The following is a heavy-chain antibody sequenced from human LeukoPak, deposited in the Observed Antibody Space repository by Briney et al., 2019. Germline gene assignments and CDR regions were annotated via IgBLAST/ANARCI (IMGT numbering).Heavy chain of an antibody. Sequence: GASVKVSCKASGGTFSSYAISWVRQAPGQRLEWMGGIIPIFGTANYAQKFQGRVTVTADKSTSTAYMERSSLRSEDTAVYYCARALKYYDILTGTNWFDPWGQGTLVTVSS. J-gene: IGHJ5*02. D-gene: IGHD3-9*01. V-gene: IGHV1-69*06. CDR3: ARALKYYDILTGTNWFDP. CDR1: GGTFSSYA. CDR2: IIPIFGTA.